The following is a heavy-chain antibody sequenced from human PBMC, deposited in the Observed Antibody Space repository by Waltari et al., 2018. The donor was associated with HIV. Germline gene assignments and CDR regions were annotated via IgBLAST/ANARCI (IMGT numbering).Heavy chain of an antibody. CDR2: ISYDGSNK. D-gene: IGHD1-1*01. CDR1: VFTSRSYA. CDR3: ASNSRWFDP. Sequence: QVQLVPSGGGVVQPGRSLRLSCAASVFTSRSYALHWVRQAPGKGLEWVAVISYDGSNKYYEDSVKGRFTISRDNSKNTLNLQMNSLRAEDTAVYYCASNSRWFDPWGQGTLVTVSS. V-gene: IGHV3-30-3*01. J-gene: IGHJ5*02.